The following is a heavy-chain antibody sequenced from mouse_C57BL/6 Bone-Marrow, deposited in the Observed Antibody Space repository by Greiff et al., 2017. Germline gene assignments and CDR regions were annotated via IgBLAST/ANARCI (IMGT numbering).Heavy chain of an antibody. V-gene: IGHV1-81*01. Sequence: QVQLQQSGAELARPGASVKLSCKASGYTFTSYGISWVKQRTGQGLEWIGEIYPRSGNTYYNEKFKGKATLTADKSSSPAYMELRSLTSEDSAVYSCARSGYYGNYFDYWGQGTTLTVSS. CDR1: GYTFTSYG. CDR3: ARSGYYGNYFDY. D-gene: IGHD1-1*01. CDR2: IYPRSGNT. J-gene: IGHJ2*01.